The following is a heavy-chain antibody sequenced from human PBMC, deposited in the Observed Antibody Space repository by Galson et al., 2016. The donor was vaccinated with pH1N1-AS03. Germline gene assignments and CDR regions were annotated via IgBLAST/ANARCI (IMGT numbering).Heavy chain of an antibody. V-gene: IGHV3-66*02. Sequence: SLRLSCAASGFTVSSKYMSWVRQAPEKGLEWVPSIYSGGSTYYADSVKGRFTISRDDSKATLFLQMSSLRPEDTAVYYCASVTSAWPTVGAFGIWGQGTIVTVSS. CDR1: GFTVSSKY. J-gene: IGHJ3*02. CDR3: ASVTSAWPTVGAFGI. D-gene: IGHD4-23*01. CDR2: IYSGGST.